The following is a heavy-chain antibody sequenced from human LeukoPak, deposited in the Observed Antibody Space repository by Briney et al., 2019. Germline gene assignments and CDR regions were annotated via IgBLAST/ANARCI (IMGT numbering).Heavy chain of an antibody. Sequence: SVNVSCKASGGTFTSYAISWVRQAPGQGLEWMGGIIPIFGTANYSQRFQGRVTITADESTSTAYMELSSLRSEDTAVYYCAVYGDYGLSYYYGMDVWGQGTTVTVSS. V-gene: IGHV1-69*13. CDR3: AVYGDYGLSYYYGMDV. D-gene: IGHD4-17*01. CDR2: IIPIFGTA. CDR1: GGTFTSYA. J-gene: IGHJ6*02.